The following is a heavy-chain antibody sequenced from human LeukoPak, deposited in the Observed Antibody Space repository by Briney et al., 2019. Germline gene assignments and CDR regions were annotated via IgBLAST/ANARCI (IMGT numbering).Heavy chain of an antibody. D-gene: IGHD2-2*02. V-gene: IGHV1-2*02. CDR3: ARSGAIVVVPAAIDFDY. J-gene: IGHJ4*02. CDR2: INPNSGGT. CDR1: GYTFTGYY. Sequence: GASVKVSCKASGYTFTGYYMHWVRQAPGQGLEWMGWINPNSGGTNYAQKFQGRVTMTRDTSISTAYMELSRLRSDDTAVYYCARSGAIVVVPAAIDFDYWGQGTLVTVSS.